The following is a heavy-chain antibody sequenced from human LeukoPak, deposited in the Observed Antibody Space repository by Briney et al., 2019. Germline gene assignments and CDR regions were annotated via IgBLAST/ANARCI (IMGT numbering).Heavy chain of an antibody. Sequence: PSETLSLTCAVYGGSFSSYYWSWIRQPAGKGLEWIGRIYTSGSTNYNPSLKSRVTMSVDTSKNQFSLKLSSVTAADTAVYYCARGAHDYGDYVGDAFDIWGQGTMVTVSS. CDR2: IYTSGST. J-gene: IGHJ3*02. CDR3: ARGAHDYGDYVGDAFDI. CDR1: GGSFSSYY. D-gene: IGHD4-17*01. V-gene: IGHV4-59*10.